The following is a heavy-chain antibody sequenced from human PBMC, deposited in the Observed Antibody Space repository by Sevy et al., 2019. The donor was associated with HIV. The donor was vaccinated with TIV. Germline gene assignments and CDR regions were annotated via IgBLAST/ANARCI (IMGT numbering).Heavy chain of an antibody. CDR1: RFTFSSYW. CDR2: INQDGSEK. V-gene: IGHV3-7*01. J-gene: IGHJ6*02. Sequence: GGSLRLSCAASRFTFSSYWMSWVRQAPGKGLEWVANINQDGSEKYHLDSVKGRFTISRDNAKNSLYLQMNSLRAEDXXXXXXXXXXXXXXXXXYFYAMDVWGQGTTVTVSS. CDR3: XXXXXXXXXXXYFYAMDV.